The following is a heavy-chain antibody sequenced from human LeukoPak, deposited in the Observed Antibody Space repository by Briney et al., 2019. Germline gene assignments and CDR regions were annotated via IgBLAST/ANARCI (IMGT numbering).Heavy chain of an antibody. V-gene: IGHV4-31*03. CDR2: IYYSGST. Sequence: PSETLSLTCTVSGGSISSGGYYWSWIRQHPGKGLEWIGYIYYSGSTYYNPSLESRVTISVDTSKNQFSLKLSSVTAADTAVYYCARTLVSQLTDYWGQGTLVTVSS. J-gene: IGHJ4*02. CDR3: ARTLVSQLTDY. CDR1: GGSISSGGYY. D-gene: IGHD3-9*01.